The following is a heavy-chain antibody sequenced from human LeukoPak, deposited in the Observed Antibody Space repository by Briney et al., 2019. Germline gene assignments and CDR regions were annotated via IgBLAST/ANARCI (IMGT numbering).Heavy chain of an antibody. CDR1: EFTFSSYA. J-gene: IGHJ3*02. V-gene: IGHV3-30-3*01. D-gene: IGHD2-2*01. CDR2: ISYDGSNK. Sequence: PGGSLRLSCAASEFTFSSYAMHWVRQAPGKGLEWVAVISYDGSNKYYADSVKGRFTISRDNSKNTLYLQMNSLRAEDTAVYYCARSGGLPADAFDIWGQGTMVTVSS. CDR3: ARSGGLPADAFDI.